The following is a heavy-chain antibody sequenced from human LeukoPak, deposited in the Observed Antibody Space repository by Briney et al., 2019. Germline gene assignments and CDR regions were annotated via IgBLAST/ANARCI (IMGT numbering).Heavy chain of an antibody. J-gene: IGHJ4*02. Sequence: GRSLRLSCAASGFTFSSYGMHWVRQAPGKGLEWVSAISGSGGSAYYADSVKGRFTISRGNSKNTLYLQMNSLRAEDTAVYYCAKTRVDYWGQGTLVTVSS. CDR2: ISGSGGSA. CDR1: GFTFSSYG. V-gene: IGHV3-23*01. CDR3: AKTRVDY.